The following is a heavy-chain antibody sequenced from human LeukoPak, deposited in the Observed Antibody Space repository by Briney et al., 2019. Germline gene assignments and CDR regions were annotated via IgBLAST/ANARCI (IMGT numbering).Heavy chain of an antibody. CDR1: GFTFSSYE. CDR2: ISGSGRTI. CDR3: TRVENIGMDV. J-gene: IGHJ6*02. V-gene: IGHV3-48*03. D-gene: IGHD1/OR15-1a*01. Sequence: GSLRLSCAASGFTFSSYEMNWFRQAPGKGLEWLSYISGSGRTIYYADSVRGRFTISRDNARNSLYLQMKSLRADDTAVYYCTRVENIGMDVWGQGTTVTVSS.